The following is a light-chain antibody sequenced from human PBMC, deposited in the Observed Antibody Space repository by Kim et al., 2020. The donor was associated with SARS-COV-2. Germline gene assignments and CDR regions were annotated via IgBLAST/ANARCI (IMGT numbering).Light chain of an antibody. V-gene: IGLV2-8*01. Sequence: QSVLTQPPSASGSPGQSVTISCTGTSSDVGGYYYVSWYQHHPGKAPKLLIYDVIERPSGVPDRFSGSKYGNTASLTVSGLQAEDEADYYCSSYAGINNLIFGGGTQLTVL. CDR3: SSYAGINNLI. J-gene: IGLJ2*01. CDR1: SSDVGGYYY. CDR2: DVI.